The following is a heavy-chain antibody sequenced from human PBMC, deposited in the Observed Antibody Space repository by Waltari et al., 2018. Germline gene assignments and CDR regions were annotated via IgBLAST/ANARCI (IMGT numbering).Heavy chain of an antibody. CDR2: INPNSGGT. CDR1: GYTFTGYY. V-gene: IGHV1-2*06. D-gene: IGHD3-22*01. CDR3: ARGPYDSSGYYGVGYYFDY. Sequence: QVQLVQAGAEVTKPGASVKVSCKASGYTFTGYYMHWVRQAPGQGLEWMGRINPNSGGTNYAQKFQGRVTMTRDTSISTAYMELSRLRSDDTAVYYCARGPYDSSGYYGVGYYFDYWGQGTLVTVSS. J-gene: IGHJ4*02.